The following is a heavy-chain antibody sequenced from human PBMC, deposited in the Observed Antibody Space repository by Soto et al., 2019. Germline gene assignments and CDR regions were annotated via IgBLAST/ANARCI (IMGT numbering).Heavy chain of an antibody. CDR2: INHSGST. J-gene: IGHJ4*02. CDR3: ARGRRIAAAGTLQGY. D-gene: IGHD6-13*01. CDR1: GGSFSGYY. Sequence: SETLSLTCAVYGGSFSGYYWSWIRQPPGKGLEWIGEINHSGSTNYNPSLKSRVTISVDTSKNQFSLKLSSVTAADTAVYYCARGRRIAAAGTLQGYWGQGTLVTVSS. V-gene: IGHV4-34*01.